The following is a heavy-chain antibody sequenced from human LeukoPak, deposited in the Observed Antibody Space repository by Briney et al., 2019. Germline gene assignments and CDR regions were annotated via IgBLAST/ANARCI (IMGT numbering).Heavy chain of an antibody. CDR2: IKRDGDEK. CDR1: GFTFSAYW. V-gene: IGHV3-7*01. CDR3: ARIIHVDYTPLYYFDH. Sequence: GGSLRLSRAASGFTFSAYWMGWVRLTPGKGLEWVANIKRDGDEKYSVDSVKGRFTIFRDNAKNSLYLQMNSLKAEDTAVYYCARIIHVDYTPLYYFDHWGQGTLVTVSS. J-gene: IGHJ4*02. D-gene: IGHD3-16*01.